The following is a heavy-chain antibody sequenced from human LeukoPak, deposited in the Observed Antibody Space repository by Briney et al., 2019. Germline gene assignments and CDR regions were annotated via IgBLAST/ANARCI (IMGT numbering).Heavy chain of an antibody. V-gene: IGHV3-23*01. CDR2: ISGSGGST. Sequence: GGSLRLSCAASGFTFSSYAMHWVRQAPGKGLEWVSDISGSGGSTFYADSVKGRFTISRDNSKNTLYLQMNSLRAEDTAVYYCSGGQWLADYWGQGTLVTVSS. CDR3: SGGQWLADY. J-gene: IGHJ4*02. D-gene: IGHD6-19*01. CDR1: GFTFSSYA.